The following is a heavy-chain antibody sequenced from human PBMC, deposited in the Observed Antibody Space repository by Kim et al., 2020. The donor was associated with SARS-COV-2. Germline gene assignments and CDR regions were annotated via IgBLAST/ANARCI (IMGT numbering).Heavy chain of an antibody. V-gene: IGHV1-3*01. CDR2: INAGNGNT. Sequence: ASVKVSCKASGYTFTSYAMHWVRQAPGQRLEWMGWINAGNGNTKYSQKFQGRVTITRDTSASTAYMELSSLRSEDTAVYYCARDRHVVRRYFDWLLDYWGQGTLVTVSS. CDR3: ARDRHVVRRYFDWLLDY. CDR1: GYTFTSYA. J-gene: IGHJ4*02. D-gene: IGHD3-9*01.